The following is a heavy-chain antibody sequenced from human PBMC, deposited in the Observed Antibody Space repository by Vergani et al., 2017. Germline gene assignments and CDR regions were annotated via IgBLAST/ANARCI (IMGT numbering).Heavy chain of an antibody. CDR2: IYPGDSDT. CDR1: GYSFTSYW. J-gene: IGHJ4*02. V-gene: IGHV5-51*01. Sequence: EVQLVQSGAEVKKPGESLKISCKGSGYSFTSYWIGWVRQMPGKGLEWMGNIYPGDSDTRYSPSFQGQVTISADKSISTAYLQWSSLKASDTAMYYCARHYDFWSGYYQFDYWGQGTLVTVSS. CDR3: ARHYDFWSGYYQFDY. D-gene: IGHD3-3*01.